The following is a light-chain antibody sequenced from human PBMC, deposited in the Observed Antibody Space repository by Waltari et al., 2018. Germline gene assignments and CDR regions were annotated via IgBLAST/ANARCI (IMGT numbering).Light chain of an antibody. CDR1: NSDVGRYNL. Sequence: QSALTQPASVSGSPGQSITISCTGTNSDVGRYNLVSWYQHHPGKAPKLMIYEGSKLPSGVSNRFSCSNSGNTASLTISGLQAEGEADYYCCSYADSSTPVVFGGGTKLTVL. V-gene: IGLV2-23*01. CDR3: CSYADSSTPVV. CDR2: EGS. J-gene: IGLJ2*01.